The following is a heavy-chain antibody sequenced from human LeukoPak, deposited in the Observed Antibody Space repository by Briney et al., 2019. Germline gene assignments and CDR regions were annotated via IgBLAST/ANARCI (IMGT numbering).Heavy chain of an antibody. D-gene: IGHD6-19*01. Sequence: PSETLSLTCTVSGGSISSYYWSWIRQPAGKGLEWIGRIYTSGSTNYNPSLKSRVTMSVDTSKNQFSLKLSSVTAADTAVYYCARDSSGWYEGYYYYYVDVWGKGTTVTISS. CDR2: IYTSGST. V-gene: IGHV4-4*07. CDR1: GGSISSYY. CDR3: ARDSSGWYEGYYYYYVDV. J-gene: IGHJ6*03.